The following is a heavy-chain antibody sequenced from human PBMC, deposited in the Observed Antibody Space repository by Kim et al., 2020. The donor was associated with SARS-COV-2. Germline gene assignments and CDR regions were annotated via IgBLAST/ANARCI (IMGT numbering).Heavy chain of an antibody. J-gene: IGHJ4*02. Sequence: SETLSLTCTVSGGSISSYYWSWIRQPPGKGLEWIGYIYYSGSTNYNPSLKSRVTISVDTSKNQFSLKLSSVTSADTAVYYCARGHSNLDYWGQGTLVTVS. D-gene: IGHD2-15*01. CDR3: ARGHSNLDY. CDR1: GGSISSYY. CDR2: IYYSGST. V-gene: IGHV4-59*13.